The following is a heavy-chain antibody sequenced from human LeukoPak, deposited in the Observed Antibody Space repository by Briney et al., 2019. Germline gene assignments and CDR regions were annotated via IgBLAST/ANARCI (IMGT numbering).Heavy chain of an antibody. CDR2: INPNSGGT. CDR1: GYTFTGYY. J-gene: IGHJ4*02. V-gene: IGHV1-2*02. CDR3: ARNYGDYSDGNDY. Sequence: GASVKVSCKASGYTFTGYYMHWVRQAPGQGLEWMGWINPNSGGTNYAQKFQGRVTMTRDTSISTAYMELSRLRSDDTAVYYCARNYGDYSDGNDYWGQGTLVTVSS. D-gene: IGHD4-17*01.